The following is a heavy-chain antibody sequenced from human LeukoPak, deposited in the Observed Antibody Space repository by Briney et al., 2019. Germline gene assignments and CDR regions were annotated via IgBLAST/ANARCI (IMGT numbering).Heavy chain of an antibody. D-gene: IGHD3-3*01. CDR3: SGTYDFWSGYYLGDYYYGMDV. V-gene: IGHV3-21*01. Sequence: GGSLRLSYAVSGFTFSSYSMNWVRQAPGKGLEWVSSISSSSSYIYYADSVKGRFTISRDNAKNSLYLQMNSLRAEDTAVYYCSGTYDFWSGYYLGDYYYGMDVWGQGTTVTVSS. CDR1: GFTFSSYS. J-gene: IGHJ6*02. CDR2: ISSSSSYI.